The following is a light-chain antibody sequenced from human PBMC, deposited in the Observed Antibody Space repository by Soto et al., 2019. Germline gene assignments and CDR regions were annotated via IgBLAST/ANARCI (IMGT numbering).Light chain of an antibody. J-gene: IGLJ2*01. CDR1: SSNIGSNY. CDR3: ASWDDRLGAVI. CDR2: RNN. Sequence: QSVLTQPPSASGTPGQRVTISCSGSSSNIGSNYVYWYHQLPGTAPKLVIYRNNQRPSGVPDRISGSKFGTAASLAISGLRSEDEAVYYCASWDDRLGAVIFGGGTKVTVL. V-gene: IGLV1-47*01.